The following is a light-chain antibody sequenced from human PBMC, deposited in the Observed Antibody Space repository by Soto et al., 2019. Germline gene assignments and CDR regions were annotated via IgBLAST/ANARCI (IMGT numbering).Light chain of an antibody. Sequence: QSALTQPASVSGSPRQSITMSCTGTNSDVGSYNLVSWFQQHPGKAPKLVIYEVTKRPSGVSDRFSGSKSGNTASLTISGLQAEDEADYYCFSYAGDSVDVFGTGTKGTVL. J-gene: IGLJ1*01. CDR1: NSDVGSYNL. CDR3: FSYAGDSVDV. V-gene: IGLV2-23*02. CDR2: EVT.